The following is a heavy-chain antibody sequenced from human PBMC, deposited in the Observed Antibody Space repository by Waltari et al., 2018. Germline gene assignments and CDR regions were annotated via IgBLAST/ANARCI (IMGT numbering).Heavy chain of an antibody. V-gene: IGHV4-38-2*02. CDR1: GYSISSGYY. Sequence: QVQLQESGPGLVKPSETLSLTCTVSGYSISSGYYWGWIRQPPGKGLEWNVSIYHSGSTYYNPSLKSRVTITVDASKNQFSLKLSSVTAADTAVYYCAGEKDITGTTSSWFDPWGQGTLVTVSS. J-gene: IGHJ5*02. CDR2: IYHSGST. D-gene: IGHD1-7*01. CDR3: AGEKDITGTTSSWFDP.